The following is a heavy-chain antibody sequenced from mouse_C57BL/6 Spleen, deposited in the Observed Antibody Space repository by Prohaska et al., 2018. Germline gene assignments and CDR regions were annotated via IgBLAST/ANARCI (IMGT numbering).Heavy chain of an antibody. CDR3: ARYYYGSSFHWYFDV. CDR2: IDPSDSET. D-gene: IGHD1-1*01. CDR1: GYTFTSYW. V-gene: IGHV1-52*01. Sequence: QVQLQQPGAELVRPGSSVKLSCKASGYTFTSYWMHWVKQRPIQGLEWIGNIDPSDSETHYNQKFKDKATLTVDKSSSTAYMQLSSLTSEDPAVYYCARYYYGSSFHWYFDVWGTGTTVTVSS. J-gene: IGHJ1*03.